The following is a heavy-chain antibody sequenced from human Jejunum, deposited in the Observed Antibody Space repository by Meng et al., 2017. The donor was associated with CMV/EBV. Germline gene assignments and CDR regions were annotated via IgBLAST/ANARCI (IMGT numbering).Heavy chain of an antibody. V-gene: IGHV3-30*02. CDR2: MRYDGSNK. D-gene: IGHD5-12*01. J-gene: IGHJ3*01. CDR1: TFSTYG. CDR3: AKDVARYSGDAEGAFDV. Sequence: TFSTYGISWVRQGPGRGLEWVAFMRYDGSNKEYADSVRGRFTISRDNSKKSLYLQMNSLRAEDTAVYFCAKDVARYSGDAEGAFDVWGQGTMVTVSS.